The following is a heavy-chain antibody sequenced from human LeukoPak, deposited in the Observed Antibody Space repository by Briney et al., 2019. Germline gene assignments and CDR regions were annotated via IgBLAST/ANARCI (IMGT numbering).Heavy chain of an antibody. CDR3: ARTVSGYYFNA. CDR1: GGSINSYY. J-gene: IGHJ5*02. D-gene: IGHD5-12*01. CDR2: VAYSGST. V-gene: IGHV4-59*01. Sequence: SETLSLTCXXSGGSINSYYWXWIRQPPGKGLEWIGYVAYSGSTNYNPSLKSRVTISLDTSKNQFSLKLSSVTAADTAVYYCARTVSGYYFNAWGPGTLVTVSS.